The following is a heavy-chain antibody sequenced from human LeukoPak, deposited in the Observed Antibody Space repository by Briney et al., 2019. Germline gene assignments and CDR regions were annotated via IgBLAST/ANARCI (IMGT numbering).Heavy chain of an antibody. Sequence: QLGGFLRLSCAASGFTVSSNYMSWVRQAPGKGLEWVSVIYSGGSAYYADSVKGRFTISRDNSKNTLYLQMNSPRAEDTAVYYCAGTAAGTRWFDPWGQGTLVTVSS. CDR1: GFTVSSNY. J-gene: IGHJ5*02. CDR2: IYSGGSA. CDR3: AGTAAGTRWFDP. D-gene: IGHD6-13*01. V-gene: IGHV3-66*02.